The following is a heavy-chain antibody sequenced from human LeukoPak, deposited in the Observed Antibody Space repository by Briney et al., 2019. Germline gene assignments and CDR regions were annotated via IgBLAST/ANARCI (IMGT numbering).Heavy chain of an antibody. V-gene: IGHV4-59*08. Sequence: SETLSLTCTVSGGSISSYYWSWIRQPPGKGLEWIGYIYYSGSTNYNPSLKSRVTISVDTSKNQFSLKLSSVTAADTAVYYCARHPSGSYLEFDYWGQGTLVTVSS. CDR1: GGSISSYY. D-gene: IGHD1-26*01. J-gene: IGHJ4*02. CDR3: ARHPSGSYLEFDY. CDR2: IYYSGST.